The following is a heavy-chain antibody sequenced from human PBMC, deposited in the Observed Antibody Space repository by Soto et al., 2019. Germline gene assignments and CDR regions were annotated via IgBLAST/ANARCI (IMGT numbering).Heavy chain of an antibody. CDR3: ARDLKNYDFWSGGGYFDD. CDR2: ISAYNGNT. D-gene: IGHD3-3*01. Sequence: ASVKVSCKASGYTFTSYGISWVRPAPGEVLEWMGWISAYNGNTNYAQKLQGRVTMTTDTSTSTAYMELRSLRSDDTAVYYCARDLKNYDFWSGGGYFDDWGQGTLVTVSS. V-gene: IGHV1-18*01. J-gene: IGHJ4*02. CDR1: GYTFTSYG.